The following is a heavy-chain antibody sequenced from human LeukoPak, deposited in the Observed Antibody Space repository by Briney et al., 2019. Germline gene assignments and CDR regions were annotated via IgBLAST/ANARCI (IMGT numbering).Heavy chain of an antibody. V-gene: IGHV3-23*01. CDR1: GFTFSGYT. J-gene: IGHJ4*02. CDR3: AKSFDY. Sequence: PGGSLRLSCAASGFTFSGYTMNWVRQAPGKGLEWVSGISGSGGNTYYADSVKGRFTISRDNSRNTLYLEMNSLRVEDTAVYYCAKSFDYWGQGTLVTVSS. CDR2: ISGSGGNT.